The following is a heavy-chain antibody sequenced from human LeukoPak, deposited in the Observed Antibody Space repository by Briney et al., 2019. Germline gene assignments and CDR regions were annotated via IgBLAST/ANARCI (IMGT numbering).Heavy chain of an antibody. D-gene: IGHD2-2*01. CDR2: IIPIFGTA. V-gene: IGHV1-69*13. CDR1: GGTFSSYA. CDR3: ARAGYCSSTSCYVGFDP. Sequence: ASVKVSCKASGGTFSSYAISWVRQDPGQGLEWMGGIIPIFGTANYAQKFQGRVTITADESTSTAYMELSSLRSEDTAVYYCARAGYCSSTSCYVGFDPWGQGTLVTVSS. J-gene: IGHJ5*02.